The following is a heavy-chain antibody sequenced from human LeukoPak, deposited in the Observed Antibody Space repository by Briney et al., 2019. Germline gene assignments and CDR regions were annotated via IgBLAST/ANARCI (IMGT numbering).Heavy chain of an antibody. CDR2: INHSGST. CDR3: ARRAPRSGSYYGVHWFDP. V-gene: IGHV4-34*01. Sequence: PSETLSLTCAVYVGSFSGYYWSWIRQPPGKGLEWSGEINHSGSTNYNPSLKSRVTISVDTSKNQFSLKLSSVTAADTAVYYCARRAPRSGSYYGVHWFDPWGPGTLVTVSS. CDR1: VGSFSGYY. J-gene: IGHJ5*02. D-gene: IGHD3-10*01.